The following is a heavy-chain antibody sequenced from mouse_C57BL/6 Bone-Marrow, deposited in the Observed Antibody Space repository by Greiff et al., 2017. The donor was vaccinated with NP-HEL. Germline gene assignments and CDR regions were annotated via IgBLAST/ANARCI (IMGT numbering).Heavy chain of an antibody. CDR3: ARSDSSASFAY. CDR2: IRHTANGYTT. CDR1: GFTFTDYY. V-gene: IGHV7-3*01. J-gene: IGHJ3*01. D-gene: IGHD3-2*02. Sequence: EVQRVESGVGLVQPGGSLSLSCAASGFTFTDYYMSWVRQPPGKALEWLGFIRHTANGYTTEYSASVKGRFTISRDNSQSILYLQMNALRAEDSATYYCARSDSSASFAYWGQGTLVTVSA.